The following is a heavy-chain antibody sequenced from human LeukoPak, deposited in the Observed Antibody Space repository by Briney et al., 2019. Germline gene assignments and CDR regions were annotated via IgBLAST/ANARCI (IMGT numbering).Heavy chain of an antibody. CDR1: GYTFTSYD. D-gene: IGHD2-15*01. V-gene: IGHV1-8*01. CDR3: ARRLGYCSGGSCYEEWGDGAFDI. J-gene: IGHJ3*02. Sequence: GASVKVSCKASGYTFTSYDINWVRQATGQGLEWMGWMNPNSGNTGYAQKFQGRVTMTRNTSISTAYMELSSLRSEDTAVYYCARRLGYCSGGSCYEEWGDGAFDIWGQGTMVTVSS. CDR2: MNPNSGNT.